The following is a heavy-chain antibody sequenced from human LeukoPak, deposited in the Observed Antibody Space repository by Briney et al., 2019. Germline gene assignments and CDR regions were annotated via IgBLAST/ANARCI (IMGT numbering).Heavy chain of an antibody. CDR2: IRYDGSNK. CDR3: ARPHDYGDYFLDY. Sequence: GRSLRLSCAASGFTFSSCGMHGVRQAPGRGLEGVAVIRYDGSNKYYADSVKGRFTISRDKSKNTLTLQMNSLRAEDTAVYYCARPHDYGDYFLDYWGQGTLVTVSS. D-gene: IGHD4-17*01. CDR1: GFTFSSCG. V-gene: IGHV3-33*01. J-gene: IGHJ4*02.